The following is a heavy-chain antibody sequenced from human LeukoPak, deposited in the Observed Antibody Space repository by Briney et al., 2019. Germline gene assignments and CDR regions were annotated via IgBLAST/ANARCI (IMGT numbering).Heavy chain of an antibody. J-gene: IGHJ4*02. CDR1: GGSISSSNW. Sequence: SETLSLTCTVSGGSISSSNWWSWVRQPPGKGLEWIGEIYHSGSTNYNPPLKSRVTISVDKSKNQFSLKLSSVTAADTAVYYCARETLGGPFDYWGQGTLVTVSS. D-gene: IGHD2-15*01. V-gene: IGHV4-4*02. CDR3: ARETLGGPFDY. CDR2: IYHSGST.